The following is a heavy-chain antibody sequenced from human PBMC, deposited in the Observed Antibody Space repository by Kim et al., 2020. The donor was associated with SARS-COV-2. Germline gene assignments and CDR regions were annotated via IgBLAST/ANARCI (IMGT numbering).Heavy chain of an antibody. V-gene: IGHV3-33*01. Sequence: GGSLRLSCAASGFTFSSYGMHWVRQAPGKGLEWVAVIWYDGSNKYYADSVKGRFTISRDNSKNTLYLQMNSLRAEDTAVYYCARDGAGYSRDMDVWGQGTTVTVSS. CDR1: GFTFSSYG. CDR2: IWYDGSNK. J-gene: IGHJ6*02. D-gene: IGHD6-13*01. CDR3: ARDGAGYSRDMDV.